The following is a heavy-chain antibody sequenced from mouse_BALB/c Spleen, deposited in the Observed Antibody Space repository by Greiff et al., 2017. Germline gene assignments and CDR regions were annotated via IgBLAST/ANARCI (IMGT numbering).Heavy chain of an antibody. Sequence: EVMLVESGPSLVKPSQTLSLTCSVTGDSITSGYWNWIRKFPANKLEYMGYISYSGSTYYNPSLKSRISITRDTSKNQYYLQLNSVTTEDTATYYCARSYDYDPAWFAYWGQGNLVTVSA. CDR1: GDSITSGY. V-gene: IGHV3-8*02. CDR3: ARSYDYDPAWFAY. CDR2: ISYSGST. J-gene: IGHJ3*01. D-gene: IGHD2-4*01.